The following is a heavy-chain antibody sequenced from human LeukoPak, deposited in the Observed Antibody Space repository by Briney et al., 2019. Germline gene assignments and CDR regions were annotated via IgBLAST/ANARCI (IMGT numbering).Heavy chain of an antibody. CDR2: IYSGGST. D-gene: IGHD3-10*01. V-gene: IGHV3-53*01. J-gene: IGHJ4*02. CDR3: AKDTDVWFGEWGSPFDY. Sequence: PGGSLRLSCAASGFTVSSNYMSWVRQAPGKGLEWVSVIYSGGSTYYADSVKGRFTISRDNSKNTLYLQMNSLRAEDTAVYYCAKDTDVWFGEWGSPFDYWGQGTLVTVSS. CDR1: GFTVSSNY.